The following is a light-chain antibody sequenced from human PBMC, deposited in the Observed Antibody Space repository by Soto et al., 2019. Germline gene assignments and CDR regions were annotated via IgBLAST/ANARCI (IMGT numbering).Light chain of an antibody. Sequence: AIQMTQSPSSLSASVGDRVTITCRASQGIGNDLGWYQQKPGKAPKLLIYAASNLQTGVPSRFSGSGSGTDFTLTISSLQPEDFATYYCQQSYNNPKTFGQGTKVDIK. CDR1: QGIGND. V-gene: IGKV1-6*01. CDR2: AAS. J-gene: IGKJ1*01. CDR3: QQSYNNPKT.